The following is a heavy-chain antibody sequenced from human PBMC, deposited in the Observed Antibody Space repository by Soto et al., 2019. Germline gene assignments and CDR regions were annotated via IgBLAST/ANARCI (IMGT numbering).Heavy chain of an antibody. Sequence: GSLRLSCAASGFTFSSYAMHWVRQAPGKGLEWVAVISYDGSNKYYADSVKGRFTISRDNSKNTLYLQMNSLRAEDTAVYYCAKDLGRDYYYYYGMDVWGQGTTVTVSS. CDR3: AKDLGRDYYYYYGMDV. V-gene: IGHV3-30-3*01. J-gene: IGHJ6*02. CDR2: ISYDGSNK. CDR1: GFTFSSYA.